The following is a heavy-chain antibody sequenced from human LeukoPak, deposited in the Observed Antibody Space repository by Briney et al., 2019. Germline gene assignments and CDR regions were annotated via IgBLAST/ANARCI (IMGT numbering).Heavy chain of an antibody. CDR3: AREGCSSTSCSSFGAFDI. V-gene: IGHV4-4*07. Sequence: SETLSLTCTVSGGSISSYYWSWLRQPAGKGLEWIGRIYTSGSTNYNPSLKSRVTMSVDTSKNQFSLKLSSVTAADTAVYYCAREGCSSTSCSSFGAFDIWGQGTMVTVSS. CDR2: IYTSGST. J-gene: IGHJ3*02. CDR1: GGSISSYY. D-gene: IGHD2-2*01.